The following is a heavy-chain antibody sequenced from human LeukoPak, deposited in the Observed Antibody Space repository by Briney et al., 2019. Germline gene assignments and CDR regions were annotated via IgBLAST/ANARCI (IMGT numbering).Heavy chain of an antibody. D-gene: IGHD3-22*01. Sequence: SGPTLVKPTQTLALTCSFSGFSLSTTGVGVGWIRQPPGKALEWLAAILWNDDKRYSPSLKSRLTISKDTSKNHVVLMMTNMDPVDTATYYCAHKKNYYDSSGYQSDGFDIWGQGTMVTVSS. CDR1: GFSLSTTGVG. CDR3: AHKKNYYDSSGYQSDGFDI. V-gene: IGHV2-5*01. CDR2: ILWNDDK. J-gene: IGHJ3*02.